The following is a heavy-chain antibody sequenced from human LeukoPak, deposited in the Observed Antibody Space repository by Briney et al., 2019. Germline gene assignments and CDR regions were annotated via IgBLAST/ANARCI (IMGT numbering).Heavy chain of an antibody. V-gene: IGHV3-21*01. J-gene: IGHJ4*02. Sequence: PGGSLRLSCAASGFTFSSYSMNWVRQAPGKGLEWVSSISSSSSYIYYADSVKGRFTISRDNAKNSLYLQMNSLRAEDTAVYYCATYPVAVARVLFDYWGQGTLVTVSS. CDR3: ATYPVAVARVLFDY. D-gene: IGHD6-19*01. CDR1: GFTFSSYS. CDR2: ISSSSSYI.